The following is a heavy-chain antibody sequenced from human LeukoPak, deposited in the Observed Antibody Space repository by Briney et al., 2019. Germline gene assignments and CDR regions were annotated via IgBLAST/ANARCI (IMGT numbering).Heavy chain of an antibody. CDR2: MNPNSGNT. J-gene: IGHJ6*02. Sequence: ASVKVSCKASGYTFTSYDNNWVRQATGQGLEWMGWMNPNSGNTGYAQKFQGRVTMTRNTSISTAYMELSSLRSEDTAVYYCARGALDFWSGYPLAYYYYYGMDVWGQGTTVTVSS. V-gene: IGHV1-8*01. D-gene: IGHD3-3*01. CDR1: GYTFTSYD. CDR3: ARGALDFWSGYPLAYYYYYGMDV.